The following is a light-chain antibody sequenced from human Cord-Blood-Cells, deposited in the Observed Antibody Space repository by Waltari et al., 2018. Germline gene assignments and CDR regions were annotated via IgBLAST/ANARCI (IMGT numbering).Light chain of an antibody. J-gene: IGLJ3*02. CDR2: EVS. CDR1: SSDVGSYNL. Sequence: QSALTQPASVSGSPGQSITISCTGTSSDVGSYNLVSWYQQHPGKAPKLMIYEVSKRPSGVSDRFAGSKSGNTASLTSSGLQAEDEADYYCCSYAGSSTFGVFGGGTKLTVL. CDR3: CSYAGSSTFGV. V-gene: IGLV2-23*02.